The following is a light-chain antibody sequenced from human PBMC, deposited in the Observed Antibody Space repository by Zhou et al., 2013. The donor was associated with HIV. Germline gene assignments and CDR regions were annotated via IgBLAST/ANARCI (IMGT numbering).Light chain of an antibody. CDR1: QSISNW. CDR2: KAS. Sequence: DIQMTQSPSTLSASVGDRVTIACRASQSISNWLAWYKQRPGKAPKLLIYKASTLESGAPLRFSGSRSGTDFSLTISSLQPDDSANYYCQQYNSYPITFGQGHDWKL. V-gene: IGKV1-5*03. CDR3: QQYNSYPIT. J-gene: IGKJ5*01.